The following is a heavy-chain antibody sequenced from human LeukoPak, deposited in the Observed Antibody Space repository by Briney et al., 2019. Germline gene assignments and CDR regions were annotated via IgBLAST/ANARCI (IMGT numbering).Heavy chain of an antibody. CDR2: ISAYNGNT. V-gene: IGHV1-18*01. CDR3: ARGPYYYDSSGYVLAFDI. CDR1: GYTFTSYG. D-gene: IGHD3-22*01. Sequence: ASVKVSCKASGYTFTSYGISWVRQAPGLGLEWMGWISAYNGNTNYAQKLQGRVTMTTDTSTSTAYMELRSLRSDDTAVYYCARGPYYYDSSGYVLAFDIWGQGTMVTVSS. J-gene: IGHJ3*02.